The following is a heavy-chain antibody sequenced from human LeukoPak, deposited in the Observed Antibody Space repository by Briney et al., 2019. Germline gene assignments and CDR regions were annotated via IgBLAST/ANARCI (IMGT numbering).Heavy chain of an antibody. CDR1: GFTFSSYE. Sequence: PGGSLRLSCAASGFTFSSYEMNWVRQAPGKGLEWGSFITSSASTMHYADSVKGRFTISRDNSKNTLYLQMNSLRAEDTAVYYCAKKWGYYGSGSYRGAFDIWGQGTMVTVSS. V-gene: IGHV3-48*03. J-gene: IGHJ3*02. CDR2: ITSSASTM. CDR3: AKKWGYYGSGSYRGAFDI. D-gene: IGHD3-10*01.